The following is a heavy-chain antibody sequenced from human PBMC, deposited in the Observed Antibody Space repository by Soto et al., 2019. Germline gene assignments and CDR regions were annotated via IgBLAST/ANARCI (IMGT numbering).Heavy chain of an antibody. CDR3: VRGYMTTVTTGWFDP. V-gene: IGHV4-30-4*01. CDR1: GGSISSGDYY. D-gene: IGHD4-17*01. Sequence: QVQLQESGPGLVKPSQTLSLTCTVSGGSISSGDYYWSWIRQPPGKGLEWIGYIYYSGSTYYNPSLKSRVTISVDTSKNQFSLKLSSVTAADTAVYYCVRGYMTTVTTGWFDPWGQGTLVTVSS. J-gene: IGHJ5*02. CDR2: IYYSGST.